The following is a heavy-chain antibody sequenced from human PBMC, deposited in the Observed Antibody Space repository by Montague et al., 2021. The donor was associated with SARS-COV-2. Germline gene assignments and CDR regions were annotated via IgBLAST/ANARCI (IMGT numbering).Heavy chain of an antibody. D-gene: IGHD3-3*02. V-gene: IGHV3-23*01. Sequence: SLRLSCAASGFTFSSYAMSWVRQAPGKGLEWVSSIIGSGGSSYFAASVKGRFNISRDNPKNTLYLQMDSLKVEETDIYYCAKDPTIFYLGYFEYWGQGTLVTVSS. CDR2: IIGSGGSS. CDR1: GFTFSSYA. CDR3: AKDPTIFYLGYFEY. J-gene: IGHJ4*02.